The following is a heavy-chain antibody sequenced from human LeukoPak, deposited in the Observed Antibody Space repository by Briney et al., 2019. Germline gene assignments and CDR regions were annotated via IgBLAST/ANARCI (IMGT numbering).Heavy chain of an antibody. CDR1: GYSITSDNY. D-gene: IGHD3-22*01. V-gene: IGHV4-38-2*01. Sequence: PSETLSLTCAVSGYSITSDNYWVWIRQPPGQGLEWTGGIYHSGSTYYNPSLKSRVTMSVDTSKNQFSLKLSSVTAADTAVYYCVRAPRDSSSSNYMRRFDYWGQGTLVTVSS. CDR2: IYHSGST. CDR3: VRAPRDSSSSNYMRRFDY. J-gene: IGHJ4*02.